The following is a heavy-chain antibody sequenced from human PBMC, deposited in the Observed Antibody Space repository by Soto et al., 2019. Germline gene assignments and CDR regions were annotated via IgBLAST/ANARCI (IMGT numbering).Heavy chain of an antibody. Sequence: PGESLKISCKGSGYSFTSYWIDWVRQMPGKGLEWMGIIYPGDSDTRYSPSFQGQVTISADKSISTAYLQWSSLKASDTAMYYCARRRGSYHSDYYYYGMDVWGQGTTVTVSS. CDR3: ARRRGSYHSDYYYYGMDV. D-gene: IGHD1-26*01. CDR2: IYPGDSDT. CDR1: GYSFTSYW. J-gene: IGHJ6*02. V-gene: IGHV5-51*01.